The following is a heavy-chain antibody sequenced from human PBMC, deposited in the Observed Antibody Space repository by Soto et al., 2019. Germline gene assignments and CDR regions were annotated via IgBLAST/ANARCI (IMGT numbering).Heavy chain of an antibody. CDR1: GYTFITYA. CDR2: INAGSGNT. J-gene: IGHJ4*02. V-gene: IGHV1-3*01. CDR3: ARPRWSGNHVYYFDS. Sequence: GASVKVSCKASGYTFITYALHWVRQAPGQRLEWMGWINAGSGNTKYSQNFQGRVTITRDTSANTAYMELSSLRSEDTAVYYCARPRWSGNHVYYFDSWGQGTLVTVSS. D-gene: IGHD6-13*01.